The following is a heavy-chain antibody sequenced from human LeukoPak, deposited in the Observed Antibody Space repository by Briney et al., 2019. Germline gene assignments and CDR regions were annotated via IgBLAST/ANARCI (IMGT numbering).Heavy chain of an antibody. V-gene: IGHV3-74*01. Sequence: GGSLRLSCAASGFTFSSYWMHWVRQAPGKGLVWVSRINSDGSSTSYADSVKGRFTISRDNAKNTLYLQMNSLRPEDTAVYYCAKDDAWLQYGNWGRGTLVTVSS. CDR1: GFTFSSYW. CDR2: INSDGSST. CDR3: AKDDAWLQYGN. D-gene: IGHD5-24*01. J-gene: IGHJ4*02.